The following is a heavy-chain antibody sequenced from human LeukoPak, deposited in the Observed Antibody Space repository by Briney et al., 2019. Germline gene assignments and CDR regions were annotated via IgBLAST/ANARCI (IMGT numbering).Heavy chain of an antibody. CDR2: IHASGST. D-gene: IGHD1-26*01. CDR1: GGSISSANYY. CDR3: AGSYRLEY. Sequence: QVQLQESGPGLVKPSQTLSPTCTVSGGSISSANYYWSWIRQPAGKGLEWIGRIHASGSTNYNPSLKSRVTISVDTTKNQFSLKLSSVTAAATAVYYCAGSYRLEYCGQGTLVTVSS. J-gene: IGHJ4*02. V-gene: IGHV4-61*02.